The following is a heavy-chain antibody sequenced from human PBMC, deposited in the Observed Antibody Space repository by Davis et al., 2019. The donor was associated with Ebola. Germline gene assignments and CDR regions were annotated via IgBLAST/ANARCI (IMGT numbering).Heavy chain of an antibody. CDR3: AREGGLHTSGYCGCFDD. CDR1: GFTFGSYA. Sequence: PGGSLRLSCVASGFTFGSYAMSWVRLVPGKGLEWVSTITSRDGTHSADSVKGRFTISRDNSKNTVDLQMDSMRVDDTAVYYCAREGGLHTSGYCGCFDDWGQGTLVTVSS. CDR2: ITSRDGT. J-gene: IGHJ4*02. D-gene: IGHD3-22*01. V-gene: IGHV3-23*01.